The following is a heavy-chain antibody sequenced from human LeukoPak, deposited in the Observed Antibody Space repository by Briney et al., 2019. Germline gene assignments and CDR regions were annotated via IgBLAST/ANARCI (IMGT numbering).Heavy chain of an antibody. CDR2: IIPIFGTA. V-gene: IGHV1-69*05. CDR3: ARGLLTVTYLYFDY. Sequence: SVKVSCKXSGGTFSSYAISWVRQAPGQGLEWMGGIIPIFGTANYAQKFQGRVTITTDESTSTAYMELSSLRSEDTAVYYCARGLLTVTYLYFDYWGQGTLVTVSS. CDR1: GGTFSSYA. D-gene: IGHD4-17*01. J-gene: IGHJ4*02.